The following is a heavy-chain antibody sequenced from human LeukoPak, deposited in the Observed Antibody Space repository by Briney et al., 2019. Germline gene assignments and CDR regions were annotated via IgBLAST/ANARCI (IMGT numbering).Heavy chain of an antibody. V-gene: IGHV4-38-2*02. CDR3: ARGPVGFDP. CDR1: GYSISSGNY. D-gene: IGHD4-23*01. Sequence: SETLSLTCTVSGYSISSGNYWGWIRQPPGKGLEWIGSIYHSGSTYYNPSLKSRVTISVDTSKNQFSLKLSSVTAADTAVYYCARGPVGFDPWGQGTLVTVSS. J-gene: IGHJ5*02. CDR2: IYHSGST.